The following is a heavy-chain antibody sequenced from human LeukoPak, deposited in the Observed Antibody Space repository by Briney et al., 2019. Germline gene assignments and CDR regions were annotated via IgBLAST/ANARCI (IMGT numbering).Heavy chain of an antibody. CDR1: GFTFSSYS. Sequence: PGGSLRLSCAASGFTFSSYSMNWVRQAPGKGLEWVSFISSSSSYIYYADSVKGRFTISRDNAKNSLYLQMNSLRAEDTAVYYCARAPGYRSFLDYWGQGTLVTVSS. D-gene: IGHD6-13*01. CDR3: ARAPGYRSFLDY. V-gene: IGHV3-21*01. CDR2: ISSSSSYI. J-gene: IGHJ4*02.